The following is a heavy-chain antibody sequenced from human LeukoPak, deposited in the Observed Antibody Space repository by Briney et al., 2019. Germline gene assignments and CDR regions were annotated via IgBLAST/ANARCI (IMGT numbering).Heavy chain of an antibody. CDR1: GFTFSSYA. Sequence: PGGSLRLSCAASGFTFSSYAMHWVRQAPGKGLEWVAVISYDGSNKYYADSVKGRFTISRDNSKNTLYLQMNSLRAEDTAVYYCARERFPAPFDYWGQGTLVTVSS. CDR3: ARERFPAPFDY. CDR2: ISYDGSNK. V-gene: IGHV3-30-3*01. J-gene: IGHJ4*02. D-gene: IGHD4-17*01.